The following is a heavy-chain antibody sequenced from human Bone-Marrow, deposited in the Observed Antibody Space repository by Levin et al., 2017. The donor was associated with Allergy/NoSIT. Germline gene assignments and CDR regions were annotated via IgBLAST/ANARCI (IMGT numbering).Heavy chain of an antibody. D-gene: IGHD2-2*01. Sequence: ASVKVSCTVSGYTITDYAIHWVRQAPGQGLEWMGWINTNTGSPTYAQAFIGRFVLSLDTSGSTAYLQITSLKAEDTGVYFCARDNSPPGIVVIPGAVDKQNWLDPWGQGTLVTVSS. CDR2: INTNTGSP. V-gene: IGHV7-4-1*02. CDR3: ARDNSPPGIVVIPGAVDKQNWLDP. CDR1: GYTITDYA. J-gene: IGHJ5*02.